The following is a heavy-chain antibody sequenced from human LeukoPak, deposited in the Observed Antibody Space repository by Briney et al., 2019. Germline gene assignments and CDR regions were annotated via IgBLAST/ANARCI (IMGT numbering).Heavy chain of an antibody. J-gene: IGHJ5*02. Sequence: SETLSLTCSISGDSITTKSYWWGWIRQSPGKGLEWIGSIYSSGHSYYNPSLKTRPTISPDTSKNQYSLRLTSVTAADTAISYCARRGIWDLQIGNWFDPWGQGILVIVSS. CDR2: IYSSGHS. CDR1: GDSITTKSYW. D-gene: IGHD3-16*01. V-gene: IGHV4-39*01. CDR3: ARRGIWDLQIGNWFDP.